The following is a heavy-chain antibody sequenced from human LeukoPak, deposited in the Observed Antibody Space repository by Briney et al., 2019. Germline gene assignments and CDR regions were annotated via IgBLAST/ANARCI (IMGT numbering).Heavy chain of an antibody. Sequence: PGGSLRLSCAASGFTFSSYSMNWVRQAPGKGLEWVSSISSSSSYIYYADSVKGRFTISRDNAKNSLYLQMNSLRAEDTAVYYCARDMVQIFSAFDIWGPGTMVTVSS. CDR1: GFTFSSYS. J-gene: IGHJ3*02. D-gene: IGHD3-9*01. CDR3: ARDMVQIFSAFDI. V-gene: IGHV3-21*01. CDR2: ISSSSSYI.